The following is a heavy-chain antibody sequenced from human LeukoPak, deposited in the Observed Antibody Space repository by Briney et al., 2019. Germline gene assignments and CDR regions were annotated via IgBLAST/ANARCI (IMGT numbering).Heavy chain of an antibody. V-gene: IGHV1-69*05. CDR3: ARGKPGATLAFDI. Sequence: GASVKVSCKASGGTFSSYAIIWVRQAPGQGLEWMGGIIPIFGTANYAQKFQGRVTITTDESTSTAYMELSSLRSEDTAVYYCARGKPGATLAFDIWGQGTMVTVAS. CDR2: IIPIFGTA. CDR1: GGTFSSYA. D-gene: IGHD1-26*01. J-gene: IGHJ3*02.